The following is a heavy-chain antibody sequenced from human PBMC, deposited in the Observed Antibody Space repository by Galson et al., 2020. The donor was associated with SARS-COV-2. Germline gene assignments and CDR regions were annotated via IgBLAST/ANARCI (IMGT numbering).Heavy chain of an antibody. CDR3: ARVVPAEANDMDV. V-gene: IGHV1-8*03. J-gene: IGHJ6*03. CDR2: MNPNSGNT. D-gene: IGHD2-2*01. CDR1: GYTFTSYD. Sequence: ASVKVSCKASGYTFTSYDINWVRQATGQGLAWMGWMNPNSGNTGYAQKFQDRVTITRNTSISTAYMELSSLRSEDTAVYYCARVVPAEANDMDVWGKGTTVTISS.